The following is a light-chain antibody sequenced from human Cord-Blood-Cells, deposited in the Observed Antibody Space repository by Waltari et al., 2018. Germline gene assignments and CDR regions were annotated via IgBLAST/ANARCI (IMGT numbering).Light chain of an antibody. Sequence: QSVLTQPPSASGTPGQSVTISCSGSSSNIGSNSVYWYQQLPGTAPKLLIYRNTQRPSGVPDRFSGSKSGTSASLAISGLRSEDEADYYCAAWDDSLSVVFGGGTKLTVL. V-gene: IGLV1-47*01. CDR3: AAWDDSLSVV. J-gene: IGLJ2*01. CDR2: RNT. CDR1: SSNIGSNS.